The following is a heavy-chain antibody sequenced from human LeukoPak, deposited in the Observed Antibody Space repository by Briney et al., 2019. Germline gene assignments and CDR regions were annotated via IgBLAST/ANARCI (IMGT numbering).Heavy chain of an antibody. Sequence: SETLSLTCAVSGGSISSGGYSWSWIRQPPGKGLEWFGYIYHSGSTYYNPSLKSRVTISVDRSKNQFSLKLSSVTAADTAVYYCASGRDYYDSSGYYIFQHWGQGTLVTVSS. CDR1: GGSISSGGYS. D-gene: IGHD3-22*01. CDR2: IYHSGST. CDR3: ASGRDYYDSSGYYIFQH. V-gene: IGHV4-30-2*01. J-gene: IGHJ1*01.